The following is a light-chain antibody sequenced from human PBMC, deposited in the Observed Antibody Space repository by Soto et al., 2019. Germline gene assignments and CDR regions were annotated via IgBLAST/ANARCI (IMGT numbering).Light chain of an antibody. J-gene: IGKJ4*01. CDR3: QKYTSYSAHGLT. Sequence: DIPMAQSPSALFASIGDRVSVTCRASQPIFTSLAWYQQKPGKASKLLIYDASVLQTGVPSRFSGFSSKTDFSLPISGFQANDFETYSCQKYTSYSAHGLTIGGRTKVGVK. V-gene: IGKV1-5*01. CDR1: QPIFTS. CDR2: DAS.